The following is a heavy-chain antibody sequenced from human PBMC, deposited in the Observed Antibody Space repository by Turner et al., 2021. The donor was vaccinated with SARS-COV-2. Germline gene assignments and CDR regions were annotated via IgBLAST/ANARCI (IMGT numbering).Heavy chain of an antibody. CDR3: ARQSPYYYDSSDYYSGAFDI. V-gene: IGHV4-39*01. Sequence: QLQLQESGPGLVKPSDMLSLTCTVSGGSITSSSYYWGWIRQPPGKGLEWIGSIYYSGSTYYNPALKSRVTISVDTSKNQFSLKLSSVTAADTAVYYCARQSPYYYDSSDYYSGAFDIWGQGTMVTVSS. D-gene: IGHD3-22*01. CDR1: GGSITSSSYY. J-gene: IGHJ3*02. CDR2: IYYSGST.